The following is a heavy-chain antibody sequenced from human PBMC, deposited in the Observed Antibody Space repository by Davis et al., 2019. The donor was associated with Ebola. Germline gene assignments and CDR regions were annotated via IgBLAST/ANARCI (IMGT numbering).Heavy chain of an antibody. D-gene: IGHD3-22*01. CDR1: GFTFSTSA. J-gene: IGHJ4*02. CDR3: AKAYYVSGGYYYDY. CDR2: ISGSGGST. V-gene: IGHV3-23*01. Sequence: GESLKISCAASGFTFSTSAMTWVRQAPGKGLEWVSGISGSGGSTYYADSVKGRFTISRDNSKNTLYLQMNSLRAEDTAVYYCAKAYYVSGGYYYDYWGQGTLVTVSS.